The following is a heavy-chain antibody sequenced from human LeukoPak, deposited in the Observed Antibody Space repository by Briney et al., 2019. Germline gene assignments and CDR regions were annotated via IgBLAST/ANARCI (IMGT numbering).Heavy chain of an antibody. D-gene: IGHD4-17*01. Sequence: ASVKVSCKAPGYIFTGYYMHWVRQAPGQGLEWMGRINPNSGGTNYAQKSQGRATMTRDTSISTAYMELSRLRSDDTAVYYCARAYGDYEYDYWGQGTLVTVFS. CDR1: GYIFTGYY. J-gene: IGHJ4*02. V-gene: IGHV1-2*06. CDR2: INPNSGGT. CDR3: ARAYGDYEYDY.